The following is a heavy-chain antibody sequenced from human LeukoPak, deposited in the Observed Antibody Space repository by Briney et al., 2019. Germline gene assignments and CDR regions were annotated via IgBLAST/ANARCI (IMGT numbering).Heavy chain of an antibody. Sequence: WGSLRLSCAASGFAFSRNDMFWVRQAPGKGLEWVSSISGSSGATYYADSVRGRFTISRDNSKNTVFLQMNSLRAEDTAIYYCAKGGPGAFDFWGQGTVVTVSS. CDR1: GFAFSRND. V-gene: IGHV3-23*01. CDR3: AKGGPGAFDF. D-gene: IGHD2-15*01. CDR2: ISGSSGAT. J-gene: IGHJ3*01.